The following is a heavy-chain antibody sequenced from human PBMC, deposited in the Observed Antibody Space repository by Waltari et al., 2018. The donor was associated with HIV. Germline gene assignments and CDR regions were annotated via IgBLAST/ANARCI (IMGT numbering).Heavy chain of an antibody. CDR1: GFTFSSYW. Sequence: RLSCAACGFTFSSYWMSWVRQAPGMGLEWVANIKQEGSEKDHVDSVEGRFTISRENAKNSLYLQMNSLRAEDTAVYYCARVRGGYCSGPSCLQGLGAFDIWVQGTMVTVSS. V-gene: IGHV3-7*01. D-gene: IGHD2-2*01. CDR2: IKQEGSEK. J-gene: IGHJ3*02. CDR3: ARVRGGYCSGPSCLQGLGAFDI.